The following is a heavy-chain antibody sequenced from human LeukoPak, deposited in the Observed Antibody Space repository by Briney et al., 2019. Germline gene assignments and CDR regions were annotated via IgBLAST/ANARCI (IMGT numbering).Heavy chain of an antibody. CDR3: ARGGRDGSGSYPRL. V-gene: IGHV4-30-2*01. D-gene: IGHD3-10*01. CDR1: GGSISSGGYY. Sequence: PSETLSLTCTVSGGSISSGGYYWSWIRQPPGKGLEWIGYIYHSGSTYYNPSLKSRVTISVDTSKNQFSLKLSSVTAADTAVYYCARGGRDGSGSYPRLWGQGTLVTVSS. J-gene: IGHJ4*02. CDR2: IYHSGST.